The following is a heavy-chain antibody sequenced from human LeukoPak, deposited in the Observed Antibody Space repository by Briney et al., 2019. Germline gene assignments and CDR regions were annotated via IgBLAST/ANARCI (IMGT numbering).Heavy chain of an antibody. CDR1: GFTFSSHM. CDR2: ISYDGRKK. CDR3: ARVVSRLEGLGSNIAWPYYYYEVDV. V-gene: IGHV3-30*03. J-gene: IGHJ6*02. D-gene: IGHD3-3*01. Sequence: GGSLRLSCAASGFTFSSHMMHWVRQAPAKWLEWVAVISYDGRKKYYGDSVKGRFTISSDNSKNTLYLQMNSLRPADPAVFYCARVVSRLEGLGSNIAWPYYYYEVDVWGQGTTVTVSS.